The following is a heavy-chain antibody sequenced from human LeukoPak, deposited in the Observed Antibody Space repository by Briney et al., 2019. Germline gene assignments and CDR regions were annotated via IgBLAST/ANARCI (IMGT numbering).Heavy chain of an antibody. V-gene: IGHV3-23*01. D-gene: IGHD3-3*01. CDR1: GFTFSSYA. CDR3: AKDLWQLEGFFDY. CDR2: ISGSGGST. Sequence: GGSLRLSCAASGFTFSSYAMSWVRQAPGKGLEWVSAISGSGGSTYYADSVKGRFTISRNNSKNTLYLQMNSLRAEDTAVYYCAKDLWQLEGFFDYWGQGTLVTVSS. J-gene: IGHJ4*02.